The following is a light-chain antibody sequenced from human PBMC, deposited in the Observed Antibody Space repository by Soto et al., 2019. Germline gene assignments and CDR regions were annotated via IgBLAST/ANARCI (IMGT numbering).Light chain of an antibody. J-gene: IGKJ3*01. CDR3: QQLNSFPIP. Sequence: IQLTQSPSSLSASVGDRVTITCRASQGISSFLAWYQQKPGKAPKLLIYGASTLQSGVPSRFSGSGSGTDFTITIGSRQPEDFAAYYCQQLNSFPIPFGPGTKVDIK. CDR1: QGISSF. V-gene: IGKV1-9*01. CDR2: GAS.